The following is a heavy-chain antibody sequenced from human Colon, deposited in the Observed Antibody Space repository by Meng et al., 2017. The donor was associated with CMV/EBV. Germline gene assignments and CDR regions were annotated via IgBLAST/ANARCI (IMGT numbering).Heavy chain of an antibody. D-gene: IGHD3-3*01. CDR2: IAPMLGLP. J-gene: IGHJ4*02. CDR3: ARDCGGPGNGYYCSDY. CDR1: GDNFNNYA. V-gene: IGHV1-69*04. Sequence: SVKVSCKSSGDNFNNYAINWVRQAPGQGLEWRGSIAPMLGLPNYAQMFQGRLTIIADKSTSTAYMELSSLRSDDTAVYFCARDCGGPGNGYYCSDYWGQGTLVTVSS.